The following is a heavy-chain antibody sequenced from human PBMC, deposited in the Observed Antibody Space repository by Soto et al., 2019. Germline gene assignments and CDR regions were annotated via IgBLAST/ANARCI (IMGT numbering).Heavy chain of an antibody. CDR3: ARDRDTMFGLVIPDDAFDI. J-gene: IGHJ3*02. Sequence: QVQLVESGGGVVQPGRSLRLSCAASGFTFSSYGMHWVRQAPGKGLERVAVIWYDGSNKYYADSVKGRFTISRDNSKNTLYLQMNSLRAEDTAVYYCARDRDTMFGLVIPDDAFDIWGQGTMVTVSS. CDR1: GFTFSSYG. CDR2: IWYDGSNK. V-gene: IGHV3-33*01. D-gene: IGHD3-3*01.